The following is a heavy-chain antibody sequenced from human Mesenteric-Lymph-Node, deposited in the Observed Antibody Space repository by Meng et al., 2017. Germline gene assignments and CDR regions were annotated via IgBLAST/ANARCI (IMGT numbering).Heavy chain of an antibody. D-gene: IGHD3-10*01. CDR3: ARGRVLLWFGELSRAYDY. J-gene: IGHJ4*02. Sequence: GGSLRLSCAASGFTFDDYAMHWVRQAPGKGLEWVSGISWNSGSIGYADSVKGRFTISRDNAKNSLYLQMNSLRAEDTAVYYCARGRVLLWFGELSRAYDYWGQGTLVTVSS. CDR1: GFTFDDYA. V-gene: IGHV3-9*01. CDR2: ISWNSGSI.